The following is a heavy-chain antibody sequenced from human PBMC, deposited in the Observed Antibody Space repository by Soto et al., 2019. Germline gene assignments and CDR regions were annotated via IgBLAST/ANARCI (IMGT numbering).Heavy chain of an antibody. CDR2: IYYSGST. CDR1: GGSVNSGRYY. D-gene: IGHD6-6*01. J-gene: IGHJ6*02. Sequence: QVQLQESGPGLVKPSETLSLICTVSGGSVNSGRYYWSWIREPPGKGLEWIGYIYYSGSTKYNPSLQSRLTISVDSSRNQFSLNLRSVTAADTAVYFCARGGSSSGNYYGMDVWGRGTTVSVS. CDR3: ARGGSSSGNYYGMDV. V-gene: IGHV4-61*01.